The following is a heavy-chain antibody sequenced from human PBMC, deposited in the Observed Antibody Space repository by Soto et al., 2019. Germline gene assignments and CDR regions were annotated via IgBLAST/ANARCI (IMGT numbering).Heavy chain of an antibody. V-gene: IGHV4-61*01. Sequence: LSLTCTVSGGSVSSGSYYWSWIRQPPGKGLEWIGYIYYSGSTNYSPSLKSRVTISVDTSKNQFSLKLSSVTAADTAVYYCARALYGGIDYWGQGTLVTVSS. J-gene: IGHJ4*02. CDR2: IYYSGST. CDR3: ARALYGGIDY. D-gene: IGHD3-16*01. CDR1: GGSVSSGSYY.